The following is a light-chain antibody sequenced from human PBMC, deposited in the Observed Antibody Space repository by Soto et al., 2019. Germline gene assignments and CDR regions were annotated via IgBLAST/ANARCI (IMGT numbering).Light chain of an antibody. V-gene: IGKV3-15*01. J-gene: IGKJ4*01. Sequence: EIVMTQSPATLSVSPGERVTLSCRASQSVSSNLAWYQQKPGQAPRLLIYGASTRATGIPARFSGSGSGTEFTLTISSLQSEDFAVYYCQQYNNWPPNTFGGGTKVDIK. CDR2: GAS. CDR3: QQYNNWPPNT. CDR1: QSVSSN.